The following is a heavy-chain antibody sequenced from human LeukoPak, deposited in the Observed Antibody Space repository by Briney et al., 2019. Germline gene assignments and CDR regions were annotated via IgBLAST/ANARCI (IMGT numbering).Heavy chain of an antibody. CDR1: GFTFSDYY. V-gene: IGHV3-11*01. CDR2: ISSSGSTI. J-gene: IGHJ6*02. CDR3: ARGIVESGWLPYYGMDV. D-gene: IGHD5-24*01. Sequence: GGSLRLSCAASGFTFSDYYMSWIRQAPGRGLEWVSYISSSGSTIYYADSVKGRFTISRDNAKNSLYLQMNSLRAEDTAVYYCARGIVESGWLPYYGMDVWGQGTTVTVSS.